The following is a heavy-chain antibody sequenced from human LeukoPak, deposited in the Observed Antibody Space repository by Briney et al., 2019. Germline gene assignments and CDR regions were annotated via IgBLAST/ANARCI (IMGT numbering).Heavy chain of an antibody. V-gene: IGHV3-21*01. CDR2: ISSSSSYI. D-gene: IGHD3-22*01. CDR1: GFTFSSYS. Sequence: GGSLRLSCAASGFTFSSYSMNWVRQAPGKGLEWVSSISSSSSYIYYADSVKGRFTISRDNAKTTLHLQMNSLRAEDTAVYFCVGGYGGDYWGQGTLVTVSS. CDR3: VGGYGGDY. J-gene: IGHJ4*02.